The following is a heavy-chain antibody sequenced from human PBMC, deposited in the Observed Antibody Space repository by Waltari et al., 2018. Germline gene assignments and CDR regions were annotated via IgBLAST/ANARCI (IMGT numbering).Heavy chain of an antibody. D-gene: IGHD2-2*01. CDR2: IYYSGST. J-gene: IGHJ4*02. CDR3: ASTLGPAATFDY. Sequence: QVQLQESGPGLVKPSETLSLTCTVSGGSISSYYWSWIRQPPGKGLEWIGYIYYSGSTNYNPSLKSRVTISVDTSKNQFSLKLSSVTAADTAVYYCASTLGPAATFDYWGQGTLVTVSS. V-gene: IGHV4-59*01. CDR1: GGSISSYY.